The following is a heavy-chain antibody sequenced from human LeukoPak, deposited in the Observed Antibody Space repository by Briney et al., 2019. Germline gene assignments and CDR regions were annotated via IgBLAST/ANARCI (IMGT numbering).Heavy chain of an antibody. CDR2: IYSGGDT. D-gene: IGHD1-26*01. CDR1: GFIVSSNY. CDR3: ARRSGEGYFDC. Sequence: PGGSLRLSCAASGFIVSSNYMTWVRQAPGKGLEWLSVIYSGGDTYYADSVKGRFTISRDNSENTLYLQMNSLRAEDTAVYYCARRSGEGYFDCWGQGTLVTVSS. V-gene: IGHV3-66*01. J-gene: IGHJ4*02.